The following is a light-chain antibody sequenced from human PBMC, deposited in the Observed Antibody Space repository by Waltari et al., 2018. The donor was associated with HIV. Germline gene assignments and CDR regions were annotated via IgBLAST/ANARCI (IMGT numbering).Light chain of an antibody. CDR3: ATRDDSLNGWV. CDR1: SSNIGGNT. Sequence: QSVLTQPPSASGTPGQRVTISSSGSSSNIGGNTVSWYQQLPGTAPKLLIYSNNQRPSGVPDRCSGSRSGTSASLAISGLQSEDETDYYCATRDDSLNGWVFGGGTKLTVL. V-gene: IGLV1-44*01. CDR2: SNN. J-gene: IGLJ3*02.